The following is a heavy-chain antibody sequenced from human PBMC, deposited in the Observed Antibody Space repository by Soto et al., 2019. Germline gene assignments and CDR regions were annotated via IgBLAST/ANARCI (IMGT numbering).Heavy chain of an antibody. CDR3: ARIFPSRIPSSGWYKEYYYYGMDV. CDR1: GYSFTSYW. CDR2: IYPGDSDA. Sequence: LGESLKISCKGSGYSFTSYWIGWVRQMPGKGLEWMGIIYPGDSDARYSPSFQGQVTISADKSISTAYLQWSSLTASDTAMYYCARIFPSRIPSSGWYKEYYYYGMDVWGQGTTVTVSS. D-gene: IGHD6-19*01. J-gene: IGHJ6*02. V-gene: IGHV5-51*01.